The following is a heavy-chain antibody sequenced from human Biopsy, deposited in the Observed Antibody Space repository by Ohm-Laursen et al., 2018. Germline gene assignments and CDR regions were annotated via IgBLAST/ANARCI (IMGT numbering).Heavy chain of an antibody. Sequence: PSDTLSLTCTVSGGSISGHFWSWVRQPAGKGLEWIGRIYSNGNTNYNPSLKSRVSMSVDTPKNHFSLNLTSVTAADTAVYYCARDEGLLRAFDIWGQGTLGTVSS. D-gene: IGHD1-26*01. CDR3: ARDEGLLRAFDI. J-gene: IGHJ3*02. CDR1: GGSISGHF. CDR2: IYSNGNT. V-gene: IGHV4-4*07.